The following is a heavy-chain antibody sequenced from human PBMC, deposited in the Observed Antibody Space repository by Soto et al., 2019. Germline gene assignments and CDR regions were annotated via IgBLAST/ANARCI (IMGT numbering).Heavy chain of an antibody. D-gene: IGHD3-16*01. V-gene: IGHV3-15*01. CDR3: TTEDDYVWGSYIGAFDI. CDR1: GFTFSNAW. Sequence: GGSLRLSCAASGFTFSNAWMSCVRQAPGKGLEWVGRIKSKTDGGTTDYAAPVKGRFTISRDDSKNTLYLQMNSLKTEDTAVYYCTTEDDYVWGSYIGAFDIWGQGTMVTVSS. J-gene: IGHJ3*02. CDR2: IKSKTDGGTT.